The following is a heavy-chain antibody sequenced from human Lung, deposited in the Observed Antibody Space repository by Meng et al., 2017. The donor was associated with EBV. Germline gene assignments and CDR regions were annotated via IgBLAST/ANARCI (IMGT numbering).Heavy chain of an antibody. Sequence: QVQLQQWGAGLVKPSETLSLTCAVYGGSFSGYYWSWIRQPPGKGLEWIGEINHSGSTNYNPSLKSRVTISVDTSKNQFSLKLSSVTAADTAVYYCARGFVKYTVTRVGNWFDPWGQGTLVTVSS. D-gene: IGHD4-17*01. CDR3: ARGFVKYTVTRVGNWFDP. CDR1: GGSFSGYY. CDR2: INHSGST. V-gene: IGHV4-34*01. J-gene: IGHJ5*02.